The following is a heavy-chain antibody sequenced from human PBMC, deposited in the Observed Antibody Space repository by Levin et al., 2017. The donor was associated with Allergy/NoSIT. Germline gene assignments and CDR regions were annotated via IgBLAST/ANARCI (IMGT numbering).Heavy chain of an antibody. CDR3: ARERPQDYCSGGSCYSPAPLPADY. Sequence: GGSLRLSCAASGFTFSDYYMSWIRQAPGKGLEWVSYISSSSSYTNYADSVKGRFTISRDNAKNSLYLQMNSLRAEDTAVYYCARERPQDYCSGGSCYSPAPLPADYWGQGTLVTVSS. CDR2: ISSSSSYT. CDR1: GFTFSDYY. J-gene: IGHJ4*02. D-gene: IGHD2-15*01. V-gene: IGHV3-11*05.